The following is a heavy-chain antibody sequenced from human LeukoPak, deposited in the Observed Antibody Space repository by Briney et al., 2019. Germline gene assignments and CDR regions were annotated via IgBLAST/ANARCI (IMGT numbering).Heavy chain of an antibody. J-gene: IGHJ6*02. V-gene: IGHV5-51*01. D-gene: IGHD6-13*01. Sequence: GESLKISCKGSGYSFTSYWLGWVRQMPGKGLEWMGIIYPGDSDTRYSPSFQGQVTISADKSISTAYLQWSSLKASDTAMYYCARHWSSSWYSPYYYGMDVWGQGTTVTVSS. CDR1: GYSFTSYW. CDR3: ARHWSSSWYSPYYYGMDV. CDR2: IYPGDSDT.